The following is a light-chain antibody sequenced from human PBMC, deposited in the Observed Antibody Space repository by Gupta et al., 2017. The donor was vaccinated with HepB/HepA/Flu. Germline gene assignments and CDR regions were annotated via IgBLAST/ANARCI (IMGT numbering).Light chain of an antibody. V-gene: IGLV3-1*01. CDR1: KLGDKY. Sequence: SYELTQPPSVSVSPGQTVSITCSGDKLGDKYVCWYQQKPGQSPVLVIFQDTMRPSGTPGLFSGSNSETTATLTISGAQAVDDDYYFCQAGDSNSVVFGGGTILTVL. J-gene: IGLJ2*01. CDR2: QDT. CDR3: QAGDSNSVV.